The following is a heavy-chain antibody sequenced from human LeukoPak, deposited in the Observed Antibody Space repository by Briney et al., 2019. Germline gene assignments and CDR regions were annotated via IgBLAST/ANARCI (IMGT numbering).Heavy chain of an antibody. CDR1: GGSFSGYY. CDR3: ATRSSTLAAARCFDD. D-gene: IGHD6-6*01. Sequence: PSETLSLTCAVYGGSFSGYYWSWIRQPPGKGLEWIGEINHSGSTNYNPPLKSRATISVDTSKNHFSLSLTSVTAADTAVYYCATRSSTLAAARCFDDWGQGTVVTVSS. V-gene: IGHV4-34*01. CDR2: INHSGST. J-gene: IGHJ4*03.